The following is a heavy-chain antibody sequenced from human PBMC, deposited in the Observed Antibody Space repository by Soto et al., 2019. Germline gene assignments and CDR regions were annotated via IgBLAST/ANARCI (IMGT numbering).Heavy chain of an antibody. J-gene: IGHJ6*03. CDR1: GFTFSSYA. CDR2: ISGSGGRT. Sequence: GSLRLSCAASGFTFSSYAMSWVRQAPGKGLEWVSAISGSGGRTYYADSVKGRCTIARDNSKNTLYMQMNSLRAEDTAVYYCAKGLVPASIDCCYYYMDVWGKGTMVTVSS. V-gene: IGHV3-23*01. CDR3: AKGLVPASIDCCYYYMDV. D-gene: IGHD2-2*02.